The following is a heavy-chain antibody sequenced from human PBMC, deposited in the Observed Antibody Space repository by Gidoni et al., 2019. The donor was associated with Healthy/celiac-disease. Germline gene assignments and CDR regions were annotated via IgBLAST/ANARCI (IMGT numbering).Heavy chain of an antibody. D-gene: IGHD2-15*01. CDR2: INHSGST. CDR3: ARLYCSGGSCRTNRPGFFDY. Sequence: QVQLQQWGAGLLKPSETLSLTCAVYGWSFSGSYWSWIRQPPGKVLEWIGEINHSGSTNYNPSLKSRVTISVDTSKNQFSLKLSAVTAADTAVYYCARLYCSGGSCRTNRPGFFDYWGQGTLVTVSS. J-gene: IGHJ4*02. CDR1: GWSFSGSY. V-gene: IGHV4-34*01.